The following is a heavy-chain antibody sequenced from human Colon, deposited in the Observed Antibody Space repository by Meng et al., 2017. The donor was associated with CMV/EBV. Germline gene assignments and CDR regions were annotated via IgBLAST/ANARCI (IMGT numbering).Heavy chain of an antibody. D-gene: IGHD4-17*01. V-gene: IGHV5-51*01. CDR2: IFSGDSDT. J-gene: IGHJ6*02. Sequence: GESLKISCKGSGYYFSTYWIGWVRQKPGKGLEWMGIIFSGDSDTRYSPSFEGQVTISVDRAATAYLQWDSLKTSDTGTYFCARLAGDYVRGQTTGWGWKYNGMDVWGQGTSVTVSS. CDR3: ARLAGDYVRGQTTGWGWKYNGMDV. CDR1: GYYFSTYW.